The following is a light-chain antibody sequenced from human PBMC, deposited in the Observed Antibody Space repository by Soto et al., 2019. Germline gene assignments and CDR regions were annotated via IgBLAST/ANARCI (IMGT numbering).Light chain of an antibody. CDR2: VGS. V-gene: IGKV2-28*01. CDR1: QSLLHSDGYNY. CDR3: RQALQTPLT. Sequence: DIVMTQSPLFLPVTPGEPASISCRSSQSLLHSDGYNYLDWYLQKPGQSPQLLIFVGSNRASGVPERFSGRGTGTEFTLRISRVEAEEVGVYYCRQALQTPLTFGKGTKVEVK. J-gene: IGKJ1*01.